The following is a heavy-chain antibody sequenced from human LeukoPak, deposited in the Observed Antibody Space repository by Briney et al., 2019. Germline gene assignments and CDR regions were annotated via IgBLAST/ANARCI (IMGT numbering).Heavy chain of an antibody. D-gene: IGHD3-22*01. V-gene: IGHV3-11*05. J-gene: IGHJ3*02. CDR2: ISSGSSYT. Sequence: GGSLRLSCEVSGFTFSDHYMSWIRQAPGKRLEWVSDISSGSSYTNYADSVEGRFTISRDNSKNSLYLQMNSLRAEDTAVYYCARGRMIVVVPDAFDIWGQGTMVTVSS. CDR3: ARGRMIVVVPDAFDI. CDR1: GFTFSDHY.